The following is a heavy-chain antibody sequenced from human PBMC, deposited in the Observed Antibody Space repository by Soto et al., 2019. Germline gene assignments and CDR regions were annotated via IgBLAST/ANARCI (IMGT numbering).Heavy chain of an antibody. J-gene: IGHJ3*01. Sequence: HVEIVQSGAEVKMPGASVNVSCKSSGYNFTNHAMHWVRQAPGQRLEWLGWINAATGNTQSSERCPGRLIISRYTCASTASMELSSLRSEDPAVYYCVRGAARRPPVTRAFDLWGRGTFVTVSS. CDR3: VRGAARRPPVTRAFDL. CDR1: GYNFTNHA. CDR2: INAATGNT. D-gene: IGHD4-17*01. V-gene: IGHV1-3*01.